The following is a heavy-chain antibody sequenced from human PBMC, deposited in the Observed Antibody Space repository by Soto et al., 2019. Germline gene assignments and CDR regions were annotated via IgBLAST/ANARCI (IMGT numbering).Heavy chain of an antibody. D-gene: IGHD5-18*01. Sequence: SETLSLTCTVSGGSISSYYWSWIRQPPGKGLEWIGYIYYSGSTNYNPSLKSRVTISVDTSKNQFSLKLSSVTAADTAVYYCARQRYSYGYDGDDAFDIWGQGTMVTVSS. J-gene: IGHJ3*02. V-gene: IGHV4-59*08. CDR3: ARQRYSYGYDGDDAFDI. CDR1: GGSISSYY. CDR2: IYYSGST.